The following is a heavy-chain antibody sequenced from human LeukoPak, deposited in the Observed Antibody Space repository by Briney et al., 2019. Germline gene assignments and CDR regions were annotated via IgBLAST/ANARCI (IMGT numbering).Heavy chain of an antibody. D-gene: IGHD1-26*01. CDR2: ISGSGGST. Sequence: GGSLRLPCAASGFSLSRYAMSLLRQAPGKGLEWASAISGSGGSTYYADYVKGRFTISRDNSKNTLYLQMNSLRAEDKAVYYCAKSPIKREILQTYYMDVWGKGTTVTVS. CDR1: GFSLSRYA. V-gene: IGHV3-23*01. J-gene: IGHJ6*03. CDR3: AKSPIKREILQTYYMDV.